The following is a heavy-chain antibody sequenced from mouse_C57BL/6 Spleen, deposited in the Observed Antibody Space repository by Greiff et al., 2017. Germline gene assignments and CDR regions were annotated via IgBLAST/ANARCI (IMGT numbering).Heavy chain of an antibody. D-gene: IGHD1-1*01. CDR3: ARQDYGSSYDY. V-gene: IGHV5-6*01. CDR1: GFTFSSYG. Sequence: EVHLVESGGDLVMPGGSLKLSCAASGFTFSSYGMSWVRQTPDKRLEWVATISSGGSYTYYPDSVKGRFTISRDNAKNTLYLQMSSLKSEDTAMYYCARQDYGSSYDYWGQGTTLTVSS. J-gene: IGHJ2*01. CDR2: ISSGGSYT.